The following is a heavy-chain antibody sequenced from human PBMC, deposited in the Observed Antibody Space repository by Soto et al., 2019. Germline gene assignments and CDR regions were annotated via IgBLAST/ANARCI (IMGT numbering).Heavy chain of an antibody. Sequence: EVQLLESGGGLVQPGGSLRLSCAASGFTFSSYAMSWVRQAPGKGLEWVSAISGSGGSTYYADSVKGRFTISRDNSKNTLYLQMNSLRAEDTAVYYCVKDQEWLVSGGWFDPWGQGTLVTVSS. D-gene: IGHD6-19*01. CDR2: ISGSGGST. CDR3: VKDQEWLVSGGWFDP. V-gene: IGHV3-23*01. CDR1: GFTFSSYA. J-gene: IGHJ5*02.